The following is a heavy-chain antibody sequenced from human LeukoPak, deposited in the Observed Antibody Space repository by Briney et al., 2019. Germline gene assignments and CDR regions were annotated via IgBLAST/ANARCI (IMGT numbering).Heavy chain of an antibody. CDR1: GGSISSSIYY. D-gene: IGHD3-10*01. Sequence: SETLSLTCTVSGGSISSSIYYWGWIRQPPGKGLEWIGNMYYSGSTYYNPSLKSRVTISLDTSKNQFSLKLTSVTAADTAVYYCARGSFYYGSEKQYNWFDPWGQGTLVTVSS. CDR2: MYYSGST. J-gene: IGHJ5*02. V-gene: IGHV4-39*01. CDR3: ARGSFYYGSEKQYNWFDP.